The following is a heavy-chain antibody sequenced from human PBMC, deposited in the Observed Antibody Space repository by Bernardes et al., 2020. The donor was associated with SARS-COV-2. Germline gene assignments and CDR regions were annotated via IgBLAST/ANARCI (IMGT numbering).Heavy chain of an antibody. CDR1: GFTFSSYW. CDR3: AKEAAFGTDFDY. D-gene: IGHD3-16*01. Sequence: GGSLRLSCAASGFTFSSYWMHWVRQAPGKGLVWVSRINSDGSSTSYADSVKGRFTISRDNSKNTLYLQMNSLRAEDTAVYYCAKEAAFGTDFDYWGQGTLVTVSS. V-gene: IGHV3-74*01. J-gene: IGHJ4*02. CDR2: INSDGSST.